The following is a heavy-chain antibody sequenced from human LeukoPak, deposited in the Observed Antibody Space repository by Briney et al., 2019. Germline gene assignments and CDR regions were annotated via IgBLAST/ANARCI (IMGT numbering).Heavy chain of an antibody. Sequence: GGSLRLSCAASGFTFSSYSMNWVRQAPGKGLEWVSSIGSSSSYIYYADSVKGRFTISRDNAKNSLYLQMNSLRAEDTAVYYCAREIVVVPAAMFDYWGQGTLVTVSS. J-gene: IGHJ4*02. CDR1: GFTFSSYS. CDR2: IGSSSSYI. CDR3: AREIVVVPAAMFDY. D-gene: IGHD2-2*01. V-gene: IGHV3-21*01.